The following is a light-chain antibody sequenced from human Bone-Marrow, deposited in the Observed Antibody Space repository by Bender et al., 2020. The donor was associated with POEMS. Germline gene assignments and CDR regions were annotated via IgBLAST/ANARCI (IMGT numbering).Light chain of an antibody. J-gene: IGLJ2*01. CDR1: NNDVGNFNL. V-gene: IGLV2-23*01. CDR2: EGN. CDR3: CSYTTTYTWI. Sequence: QSALTQPASVSGSPGQSITISCTGTNNDVGNFNLVSWYQQHPGKAPKLMIFEGNKRPSRISTRFSGSKSGNTASLTISGLQAEDEADYYCCSYTTTYTWIFGGGTKVTVL.